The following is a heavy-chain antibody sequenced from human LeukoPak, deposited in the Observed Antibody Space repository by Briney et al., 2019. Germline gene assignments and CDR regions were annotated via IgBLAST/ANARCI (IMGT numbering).Heavy chain of an antibody. CDR2: ISSSGSSI. CDR3: AREGRYYFDY. D-gene: IGHD4-17*01. CDR1: GFTFSSFE. Sequence: GGSLRLSCAASGFTFSSFEFHWVRQAPGKGLEWVSYISSSGSSIYYADSVKGRFTISRDNAKNSLNLQMNNLRAEDTAVYYCAREGRYYFDYWGQGTLVTVSS. V-gene: IGHV3-48*03. J-gene: IGHJ4*02.